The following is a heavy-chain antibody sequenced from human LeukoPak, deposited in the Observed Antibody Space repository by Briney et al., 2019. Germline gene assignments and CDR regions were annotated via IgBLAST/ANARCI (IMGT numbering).Heavy chain of an antibody. Sequence: GGSLRLSCAASGFTFDDYAMHWVRQAPGKGLEWVSSISWNSGSIGYADSVKGRFTISRDNAKNSLYLQMNSLRAEDTALYYCAKDSNGGVSYYDYWGQGTLVTVSS. J-gene: IGHJ4*02. CDR2: ISWNSGSI. V-gene: IGHV3-9*01. D-gene: IGHD2-8*01. CDR3: AKDSNGGVSYYDY. CDR1: GFTFDDYA.